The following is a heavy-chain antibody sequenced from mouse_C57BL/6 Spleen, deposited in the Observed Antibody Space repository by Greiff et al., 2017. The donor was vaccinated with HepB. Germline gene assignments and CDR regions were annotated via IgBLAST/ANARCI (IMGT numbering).Heavy chain of an antibody. CDR1: GFTFSDYG. CDR3: ARSYSNYGFYYAMDY. Sequence: EVKLMESGGGLVKPGGSLKLSCAASGFTFSDYGMHWVRQAPEKGLEWVAYISSGSSTIYYADTVKGRFSISRDNAKNTLFLQMTSLRSEDTAMYYCARSYSNYGFYYAMDYWGQGTSVTVSS. J-gene: IGHJ4*01. V-gene: IGHV5-17*01. CDR2: ISSGSSTI. D-gene: IGHD2-5*01.